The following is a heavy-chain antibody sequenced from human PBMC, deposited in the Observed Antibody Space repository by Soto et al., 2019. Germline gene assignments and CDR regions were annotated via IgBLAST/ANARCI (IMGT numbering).Heavy chain of an antibody. CDR2: ISAYNGNT. CDR3: ARGGTPIDS. V-gene: IGHV1-18*01. CDR1: GYTFTNFG. Sequence: QVQLVQSGAEVKKPGASVKVSCKASGYTFTNFGISWVRQAPGQGLEWMGWISAYNGNTNYAPKFQGRVTMTTDTSTRTAYMEVSSLRFDDTAVYYCARGGTPIDSCGQGTLVTVSS. D-gene: IGHD3-16*01. J-gene: IGHJ4*02.